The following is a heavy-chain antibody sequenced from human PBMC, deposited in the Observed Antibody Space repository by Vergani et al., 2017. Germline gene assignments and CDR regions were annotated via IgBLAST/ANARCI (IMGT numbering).Heavy chain of an antibody. V-gene: IGHV1-46*01. D-gene: IGHD6-19*01. CDR1: GYTFTSYY. CDR3: ARDKGRRYSSGWYDSGYYYYGMDV. Sequence: QVQLVQSGAEVKKPGASVKVSCKASGYTFTSYYMHWVRQAPGQGLEWMGIINPSGGSTSYAQKFQGRVTMTRDTSTSTVYMELSSLRSEDTAVYYCARDKGRRYSSGWYDSGYYYYGMDVWGQGTTVTVSS. CDR2: INPSGGST. J-gene: IGHJ6*02.